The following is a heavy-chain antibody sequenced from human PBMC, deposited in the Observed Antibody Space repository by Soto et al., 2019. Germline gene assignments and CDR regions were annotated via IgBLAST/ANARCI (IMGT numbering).Heavy chain of an antibody. CDR1: GFTFSSYP. D-gene: IGHD1-1*01. CDR2: ISSIDGST. CDR3: VKRMESYSRYYGLDV. V-gene: IGHV3-23*01. Sequence: EVQLLESGGGLVQPGGSLRLSCATSGFTFSSYPMTWVRQAPGKGLQWVSTISSIDGSTYYADSVKGRFTISRDISTNTLYLQMNSLRAEDTAVYYCVKRMESYSRYYGLDVWGQGTKVTVSS. J-gene: IGHJ6*02.